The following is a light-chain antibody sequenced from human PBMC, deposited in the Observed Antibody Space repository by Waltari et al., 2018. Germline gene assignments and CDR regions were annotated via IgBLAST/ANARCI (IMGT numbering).Light chain of an antibody. J-gene: IGKJ1*01. V-gene: IGKV3-20*01. CDR3: QHYVRFPVT. CDR1: QSIGTF. CDR2: GAS. Sequence: EIVLTQSPGTLSLSPGERVTISCRASQSIGTFLAWYQQKPGQTPRLVIYGASIRAAGVPDRVSGSGSGTDFSLTISRLEPEDFAVYYCQHYVRFPVTFGQGTKVEIK.